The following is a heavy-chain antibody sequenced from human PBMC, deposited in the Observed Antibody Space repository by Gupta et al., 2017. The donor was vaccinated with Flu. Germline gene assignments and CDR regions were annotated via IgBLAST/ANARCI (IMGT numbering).Heavy chain of an antibody. V-gene: IGHV1-46*01. J-gene: IGHJ4*02. CDR3: CRGGRCADNWPPIDY. CDR2: IYPGKEGT. D-gene: IGHD1-1*01. Sequence: QATGQGLEWLGIIYPGKEGTVYSPNVQGRRTVTRDTSTATVYLELRSLRPENTAMYFCCRGGRCADNWPPIDYWGQGGRGTGSS.